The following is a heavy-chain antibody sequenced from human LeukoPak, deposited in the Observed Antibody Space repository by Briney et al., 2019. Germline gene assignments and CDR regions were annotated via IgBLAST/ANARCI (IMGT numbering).Heavy chain of an antibody. V-gene: IGHV3-53*01. CDR1: GFIVSANY. CDR2: IYSGGSP. D-gene: IGHD4-11*01. Sequence: GGSLRLSCAASGFIVSANYMNWVRQAPGKGLEWVSVIYSGGSPFYADSVKGRFTISRDNSKNTVYLQMNSLRVEDTAVYYCARGRQCDFWGQGNLVTVSS. CDR3: ARGRQCDF. J-gene: IGHJ4*02.